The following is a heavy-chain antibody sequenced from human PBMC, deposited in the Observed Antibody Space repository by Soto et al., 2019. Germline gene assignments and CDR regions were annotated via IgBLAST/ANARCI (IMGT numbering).Heavy chain of an antibody. D-gene: IGHD4-4*01. CDR3: ARVDYSNYADY. J-gene: IGHJ4*02. CDR2: IYYSGST. Sequence: SETLSLTCTVSGGSISSGGYYWSWIRQHPGKGLEWIGYIYYSGSTYYNPSLKSRVTISVDTSKNQFSLKLSSVTAADTAVYYCARVDYSNYADYWGQGTLVTVSS. V-gene: IGHV4-31*03. CDR1: GGSISSGGYY.